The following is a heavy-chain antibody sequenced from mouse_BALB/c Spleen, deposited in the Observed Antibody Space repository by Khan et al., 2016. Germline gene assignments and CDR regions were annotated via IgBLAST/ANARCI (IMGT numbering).Heavy chain of an antibody. V-gene: IGHV3-6*02. CDR3: ARLRRVYAMDY. CDR1: GYSITSGYY. CDR2: ISNDGSN. J-gene: IGHJ4*01. D-gene: IGHD2-12*01. Sequence: EVKLLESGPGLVKPSQSLSLTCSVTGYSITSGYYWNWIRQFPGNNQEWMGYISNDGSNNYNQSLKNRISIARDTSKNQFFLKLNSVTTEDTATYYCARLRRVYAMDYWGQGTSVTVSS.